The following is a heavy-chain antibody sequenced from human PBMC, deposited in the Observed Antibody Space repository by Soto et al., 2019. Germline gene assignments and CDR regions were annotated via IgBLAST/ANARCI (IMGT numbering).Heavy chain of an antibody. D-gene: IGHD6-19*01. CDR1: GFTFNNYA. CDR3: ARDHFTNGWRRFDH. CDR2: ISHDGSKK. J-gene: IGHJ4*02. V-gene: IGHV3-30-3*01. Sequence: PGGSLRLSCAASGFTFNNYAIAWVRQAPGKGLQWVAVISHDGSKKYYADSVRGRFTISRDNSNNMVYLQMSTLRPNDTAVYYCARDHFTNGWRRFDHWGQGTLVTVSS.